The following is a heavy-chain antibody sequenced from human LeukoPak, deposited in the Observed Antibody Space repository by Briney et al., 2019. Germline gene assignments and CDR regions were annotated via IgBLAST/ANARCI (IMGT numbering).Heavy chain of an antibody. V-gene: IGHV4-34*01. CDR3: ARAQEGWKQLWTPYYYYYMDV. CDR2: INHSGST. CDR1: GGSFSGYY. D-gene: IGHD5-18*01. J-gene: IGHJ6*03. Sequence: SETLSLTCAVYGGSFSGYYWSWIRQPPGKGLEWIGEINHSGSTNYNPSLKSRVTISVDTSKNQFSLKLSSVTAADTAVYYCARAQEGWKQLWTPYYYYYMDVWGKGTTVTVSS.